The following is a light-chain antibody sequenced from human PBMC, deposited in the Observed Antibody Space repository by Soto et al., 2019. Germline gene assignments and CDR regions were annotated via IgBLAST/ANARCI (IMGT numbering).Light chain of an antibody. J-gene: IGLJ1*01. CDR3: SSYTSASTLYV. CDR2: DNT. V-gene: IGLV1-51*01. Sequence: QSVLTQPPLVSAAPGQKVTISCSGSTSNIGGNYVSWYQQLPGTAPKLLIYDNTKRPSGIPDRFSGSKSGTSATLGITGLQTGDEADYYRSSYTSASTLYVFGSGTKVTVL. CDR1: TSNIGGNY.